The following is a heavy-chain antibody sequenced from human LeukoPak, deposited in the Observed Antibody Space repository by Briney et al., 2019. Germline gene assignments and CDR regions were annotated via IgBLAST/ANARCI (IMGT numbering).Heavy chain of an antibody. J-gene: IGHJ6*02. D-gene: IGHD5-18*01. V-gene: IGHV4-34*01. CDR3: AREIYGQTSEPDSYGNRYGMDV. Sequence: PSETLSLTCAVYGGSFSGYYWGWIRQPPGKGLEWIGSIYYSGSTYYNPSLKSRVTISVDTSKNQFSLKLSSVTAADTAVYYCAREIYGQTSEPDSYGNRYGMDVWGQGTTVTVSS. CDR2: IYYSGST. CDR1: GGSFSGYY.